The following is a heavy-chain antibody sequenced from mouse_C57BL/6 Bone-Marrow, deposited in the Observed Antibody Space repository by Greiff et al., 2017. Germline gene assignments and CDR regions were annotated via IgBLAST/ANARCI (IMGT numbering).Heavy chain of an antibody. J-gene: IGHJ2*01. D-gene: IGHD1-1*01. CDR1: GYTFTSYG. CDR2: IYPRSGNT. Sequence: QVQLQQSGAELARPGASVKLSCKASGYTFTSYGISWVKQRTGQGLEWIGEIYPRSGNTYYNEKFKGKATLAADKSSSTAYMELRILTSEDSAVYFGAREGDYYGSSYGDYWGQGTTLTVSS. V-gene: IGHV1-81*01. CDR3: AREGDYYGSSYGDY.